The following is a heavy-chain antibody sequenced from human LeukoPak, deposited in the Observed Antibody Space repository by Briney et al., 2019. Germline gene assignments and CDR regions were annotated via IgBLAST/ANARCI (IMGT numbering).Heavy chain of an antibody. CDR1: GDSITNNNYH. CDR3: AREAYGDDGGWFDP. D-gene: IGHD4/OR15-4a*01. Sequence: SETLSLTCTVSGDSITNNNYHWGWIRQPPGKGLEWIGRLYNPGSTDNTDSNPSLQSRVTISADTSMNQFSLRLTSVTAADTAVYYCAREAYGDDGGWFDPWGQGTLVTVSS. CDR2: LYNPGSTDNT. J-gene: IGHJ5*02. V-gene: IGHV4-39*07.